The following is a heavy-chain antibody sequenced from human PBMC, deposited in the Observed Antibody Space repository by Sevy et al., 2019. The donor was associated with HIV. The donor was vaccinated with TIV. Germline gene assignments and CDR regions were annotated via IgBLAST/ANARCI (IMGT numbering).Heavy chain of an antibody. CDR1: EFTFDDYA. Sequence: GGSLRLSCAASEFTFDDYAMHWVRQAPGKGLEWVSGISWNSGSIGYADSVKGRFTISRDNAKNSLYLQMNSLRAEDTALYYCAKGLYSSGYPSFAFDIWGQGTMVTVSS. V-gene: IGHV3-9*01. CDR3: AKGLYSSGYPSFAFDI. CDR2: ISWNSGSI. D-gene: IGHD3-22*01. J-gene: IGHJ3*02.